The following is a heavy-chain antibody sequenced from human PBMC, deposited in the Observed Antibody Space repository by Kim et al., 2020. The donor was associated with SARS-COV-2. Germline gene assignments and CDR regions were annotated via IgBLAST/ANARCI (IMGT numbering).Heavy chain of an antibody. CDR2: ISSSSSYI. Sequence: GGSLRLSCAASGFTFSSYSMNWVRQAPGKGLEWVSSISSSSSYIYYADSVKGRFTISRDNAKNSLYLQMNSLRAEDTAVYYCARDAGYGYYWFDPWGQGTLVTVSS. J-gene: IGHJ5*02. CDR1: GFTFSSYS. V-gene: IGHV3-21*01. D-gene: IGHD5-18*01. CDR3: ARDAGYGYYWFDP.